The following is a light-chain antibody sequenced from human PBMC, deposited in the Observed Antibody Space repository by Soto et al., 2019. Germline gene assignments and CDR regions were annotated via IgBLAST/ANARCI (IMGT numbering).Light chain of an antibody. CDR3: QHYSSSPPEFT. V-gene: IGKV3-20*01. CDR2: GAS. J-gene: IGKJ3*01. Sequence: EIVWTQSPATLSLSPGERATLSCRASQSVSSSYLAWYQQRPGQAPRVLIFGASYRATGIPDRFSGSGSGTDFTLTISRLEPEDFAFYYCQHYSSSPPEFTFGPGTKVDSK. CDR1: QSVSSSY.